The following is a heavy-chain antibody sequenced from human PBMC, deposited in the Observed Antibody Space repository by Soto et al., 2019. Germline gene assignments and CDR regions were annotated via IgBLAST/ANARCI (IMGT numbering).Heavy chain of an antibody. V-gene: IGHV3-30*18. CDR2: ISYDGSNK. CDR1: GFTFSSYG. CDR3: AKGSRARSKGVIVVVPAAPDDY. D-gene: IGHD2-2*01. Sequence: GGSLRLSCAASGFTFSSYGMHWVRQAPGKGLEWVAVISYDGSNKYYADSVKGRFTISRDNSKNTLYLQMNSLRAEDTAVYYCAKGSRARSKGVIVVVPAAPDDYWGQGTLVTVSS. J-gene: IGHJ4*02.